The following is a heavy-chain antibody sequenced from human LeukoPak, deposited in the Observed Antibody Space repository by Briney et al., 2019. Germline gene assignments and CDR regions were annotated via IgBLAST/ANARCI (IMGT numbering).Heavy chain of an antibody. D-gene: IGHD6-13*01. CDR2: IKQDGSEK. CDR1: GFTFSSYW. J-gene: IGHJ4*02. Sequence: PGGSLRLSCAASGFTFSSYWMSWVRQAPGKGLEWVANIKQDGSEKYYVDSVKGRLTISRDNAKNSLYLQMNSLRAEDTAVYYCARTAGYSSSWYLDYWGQGTLVTVSS. CDR3: ARTAGYSSSWYLDY. V-gene: IGHV3-7*01.